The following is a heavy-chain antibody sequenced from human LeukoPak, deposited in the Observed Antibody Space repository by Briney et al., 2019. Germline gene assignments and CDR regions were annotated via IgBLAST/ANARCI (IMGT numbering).Heavy chain of an antibody. CDR1: GFTFSSYS. V-gene: IGHV3-21*01. Sequence: PGGSLRLSCAASGFTFSSYSMNWVRQAPGKGLEWVSSISSSSSYIYYADSVKGRFTISRDNVKNSLYLQMNSLTAQDTAVYYCRKETVANRKGAPPKKWSAPWAKGTLVTV. D-gene: IGHD1-14*01. CDR2: ISSSSSYI. CDR3: RKETVANRKGAPPKKWSAP. J-gene: IGHJ5*02.